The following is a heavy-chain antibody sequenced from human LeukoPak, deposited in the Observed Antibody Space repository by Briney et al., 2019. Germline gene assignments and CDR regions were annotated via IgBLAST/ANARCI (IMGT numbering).Heavy chain of an antibody. CDR2: ITGSGGST. CDR1: KFIFSNFG. D-gene: IGHD3-22*01. V-gene: IGHV3-23*01. CDR3: AKDPNYYDSSGYYG. Sequence: GSPRLFFGTSKFIFSNFGISWGRQGPGKGPEGVSTITGSGGSTYYADSVKGRFTISRDNSKNTLSLQMNSLRAEDTAVYYCAKDPNYYDSSGYYGWGQGTLVTVSS. J-gene: IGHJ4*02.